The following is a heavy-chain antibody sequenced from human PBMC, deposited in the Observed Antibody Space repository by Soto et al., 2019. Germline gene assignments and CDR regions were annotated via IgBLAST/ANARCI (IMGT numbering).Heavy chain of an antibody. J-gene: IGHJ5*02. CDR3: ARGLGVVVVAPTLVWFDP. CDR1: GGSFSGYY. Sequence: QVQLQQWGAGLLKPSETLSLTCAVYGGSFSGYYWSWIRQPPGKGLEWIGEINHSGSTNYNPSLKSGVTIPVDTSKNQFSLKLSFVTAADTAVYYCARGLGVVVVAPTLVWFDPWSQGTLVTVSS. CDR2: INHSGST. D-gene: IGHD2-15*01. V-gene: IGHV4-34*01.